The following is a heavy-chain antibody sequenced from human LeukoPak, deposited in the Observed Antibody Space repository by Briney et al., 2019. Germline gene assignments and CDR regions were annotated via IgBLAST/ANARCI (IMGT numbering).Heavy chain of an antibody. D-gene: IGHD3-16*01. CDR1: GFTFRSYS. J-gene: IGHJ4*02. CDR2: ISSSSSYI. V-gene: IGHV3-21*01. CDR3: ASLGGGYHIYY. Sequence: GGSLRLSCAASGFTFRSYSMNWVRQAPGKGLEWVSSISSSSSYIYYADSVKGRFTISRDNAKNSLYLQMNSLRAEDTVVYYCASLGGGYHIYYWGQGTLVTVSS.